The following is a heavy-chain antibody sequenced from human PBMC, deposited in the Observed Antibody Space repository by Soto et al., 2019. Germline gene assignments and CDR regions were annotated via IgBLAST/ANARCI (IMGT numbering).Heavy chain of an antibody. CDR3: ARDTVEYSSSVAWFDP. CDR2: ISYDGSNK. J-gene: IGHJ5*02. D-gene: IGHD6-6*01. CDR1: GFTFSSYA. Sequence: GGSLRLSCAASGFTFSSYAMHWVRQAPGKGLEWVAVISYDGSNKYYADSVEGRFTISRDNSKNTLYLQMNSLRAEDTAVYYCARDTVEYSSSVAWFDPWGQGTLVTVSS. V-gene: IGHV3-30-3*01.